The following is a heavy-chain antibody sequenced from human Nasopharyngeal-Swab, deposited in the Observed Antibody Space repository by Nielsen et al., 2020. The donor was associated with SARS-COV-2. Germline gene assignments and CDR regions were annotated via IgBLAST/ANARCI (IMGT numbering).Heavy chain of an antibody. V-gene: IGHV3-48*03. Sequence: GGSLRLSCAASGFTFSSYEMNWVRQAPGKGLEWVSYISSSGSTIYYADSVKGRFTISRDNSKNTLYLQMNSLRAEDTAVYYCAKDGGLTTFPYYYYYGMDVWGQGTTVTVSS. D-gene: IGHD4/OR15-4a*01. J-gene: IGHJ6*02. CDR1: GFTFSSYE. CDR2: ISSSGSTI. CDR3: AKDGGLTTFPYYYYYGMDV.